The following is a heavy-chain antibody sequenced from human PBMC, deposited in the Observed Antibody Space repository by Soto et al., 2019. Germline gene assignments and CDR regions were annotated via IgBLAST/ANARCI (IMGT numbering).Heavy chain of an antibody. J-gene: IGHJ4*02. Sequence: SETLSLTCTVSGGSISSGGYYWSWIRQHPGKGLEWIGYIHYSGSTYYNPSLKNRVTISVDASKSQFYLKLRSVTAADTAVYYCARGMAEEQIFYYFDYWGQGAVVTVSS. V-gene: IGHV4-61*08. CDR2: IHYSGST. CDR1: GGSISSGGYY. D-gene: IGHD3-9*01. CDR3: ARGMAEEQIFYYFDY.